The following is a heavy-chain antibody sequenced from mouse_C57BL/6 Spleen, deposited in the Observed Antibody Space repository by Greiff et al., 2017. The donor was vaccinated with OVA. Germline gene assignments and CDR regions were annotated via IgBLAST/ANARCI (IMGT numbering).Heavy chain of an antibody. Sequence: EVMLVESGGGLVKPGGSLKLSCAASGFTFSDYGMHWVRQAPEKGLEWVAYISSGSSTIYYADTVKGRFTISRDNAKNTLFLQMTSLRSEDTAMYYCARYSNSWYFDVWGTGTTVTVSS. D-gene: IGHD2-5*01. J-gene: IGHJ1*03. CDR3: ARYSNSWYFDV. CDR2: ISSGSSTI. V-gene: IGHV5-17*01. CDR1: GFTFSDYG.